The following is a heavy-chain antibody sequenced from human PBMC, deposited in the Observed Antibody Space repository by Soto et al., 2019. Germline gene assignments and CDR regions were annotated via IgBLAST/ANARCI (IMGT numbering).Heavy chain of an antibody. J-gene: IGHJ4*02. CDR1: GGSISSGGYY. CDR2: IYYSGST. CDR3: ARAARDYGDLYYFDY. D-gene: IGHD4-17*01. Sequence: QVQLQESGPGLVKPSQTLSLTCTVSGGSISSGGYYWSWIRQHPGKGLEWIGYIYYSGSTYYNPSLKSRVTISVDTSKNQFSLKLSSVTAADTAVYYCARAARDYGDLYYFDYWGQGTLVTVSS. V-gene: IGHV4-31*03.